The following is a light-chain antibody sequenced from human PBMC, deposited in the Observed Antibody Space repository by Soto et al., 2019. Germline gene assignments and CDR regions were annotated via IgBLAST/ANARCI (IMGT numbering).Light chain of an antibody. Sequence: DVQMTQSPSSLHAFVGDRVTITCRASQGIAPYLAWFQQKPGKVPKLMIYATSTLQSGVPSRFSGSGSGTDFTLTISRLQPEDVATYYCQKYNTAPLTFGGGTKVQIK. J-gene: IGKJ4*01. CDR3: QKYNTAPLT. CDR2: ATS. CDR1: QGIAPY. V-gene: IGKV1-27*01.